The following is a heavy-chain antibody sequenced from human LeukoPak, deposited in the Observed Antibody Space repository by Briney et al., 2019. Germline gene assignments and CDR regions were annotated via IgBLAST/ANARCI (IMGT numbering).Heavy chain of an antibody. V-gene: IGHV4-4*07. D-gene: IGHD3-10*01. CDR1: GDSISSYY. CDR2: IYTSGST. J-gene: IGHJ6*03. CDR3: ARVYITMVRGSYYYYMDV. Sequence: PSETLSLTCTVSGDSISSYYWSWIRQPAGKGLEWIGRIYTSGSTNYNPSLKSRVTISVDTSKNQFSLKLSSVTAADTAVYYCARVYITMVRGSYYYYMDVWGKGTTVTISS.